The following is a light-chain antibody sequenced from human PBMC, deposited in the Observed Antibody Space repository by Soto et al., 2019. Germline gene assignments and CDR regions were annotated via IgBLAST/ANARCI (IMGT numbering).Light chain of an antibody. J-gene: IGKJ3*01. CDR1: QSVSRF. Sequence: EIVLTQSPATLSLSPGERATLSCRASQSVSRFLAWYQQKPGQAPRLLIYDASNRATGIPARFSGSGSGTEFTLSISSLEPGDFGVYYCQQRSNWPPGTFRPGTKVDIK. V-gene: IGKV3-11*01. CDR2: DAS. CDR3: QQRSNWPPGT.